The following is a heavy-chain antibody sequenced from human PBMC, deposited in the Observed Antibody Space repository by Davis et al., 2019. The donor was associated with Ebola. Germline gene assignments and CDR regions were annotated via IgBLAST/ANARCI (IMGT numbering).Heavy chain of an antibody. CDR3: ARDAVRTTVRSYYYYGMDV. J-gene: IGHJ6*02. CDR2: IWYDGSNK. V-gene: IGHV3-33*01. Sequence: PGGSLRLSCAASGFTFSSYGMHWVRQAPGKGLEWVAVIWYDGSNKYYADSVKGRFTISRDNSKNTLYLQMNSLRAEDTAVYYCARDAVRTTVRSYYYYGMDVWGQGTTVTVSS. D-gene: IGHD4-17*01. CDR1: GFTFSSYG.